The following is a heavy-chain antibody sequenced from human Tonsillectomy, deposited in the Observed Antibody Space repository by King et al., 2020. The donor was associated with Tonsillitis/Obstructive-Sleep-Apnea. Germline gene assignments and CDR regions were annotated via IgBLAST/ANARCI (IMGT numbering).Heavy chain of an antibody. CDR3: ARLHSRGNWSDP. V-gene: IGHV2-70*11. D-gene: IGHD3-10*01. CDR2: IDWDDDK. CDR1: GFSLSTSGMC. J-gene: IGHJ5*02. Sequence: RVTLKESGPALVKPTQTLTLTCTFSGFSLSTSGMCVSWIRQPPGKALEWLARIDWDDDKYYSTSLKTRLTISKDTSKNQVVLTLTIMDPVDTATYYCARLHSRGNWSDPWSQGTLVTVPA.